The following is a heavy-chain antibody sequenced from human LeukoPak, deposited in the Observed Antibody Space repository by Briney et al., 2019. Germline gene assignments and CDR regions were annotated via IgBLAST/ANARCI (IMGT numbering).Heavy chain of an antibody. CDR3: ARDPTSSWETAFDI. Sequence: GGSLRLSCAASGFAFGHYTMHWVRQAPGKGLEWVSSISSGTSYIYYADSVKGRFTISRDNAKNSLYLQMNSLRAEDTAVYYCARDPTSSWETAFDIWGQGTMVTVSS. D-gene: IGHD1-26*01. CDR2: ISSGTSYI. J-gene: IGHJ3*02. CDR1: GFAFGHYT. V-gene: IGHV3-21*01.